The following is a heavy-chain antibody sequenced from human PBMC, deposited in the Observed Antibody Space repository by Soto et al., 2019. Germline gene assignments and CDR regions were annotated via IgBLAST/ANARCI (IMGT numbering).Heavy chain of an antibody. Sequence: GASVKVSCKASGYTFTSYGISWVRQAPGQGLEWMGWINPNSGGTNYAQKFQGWVTMTRDTSISTAYMELSRLRSDDTAVYYCARDWGNIVVVPAAMRTYGMDVWGQGTTVTVSS. CDR3: ARDWGNIVVVPAAMRTYGMDV. D-gene: IGHD2-2*01. CDR2: INPNSGGT. J-gene: IGHJ6*02. V-gene: IGHV1-2*04. CDR1: GYTFTSYG.